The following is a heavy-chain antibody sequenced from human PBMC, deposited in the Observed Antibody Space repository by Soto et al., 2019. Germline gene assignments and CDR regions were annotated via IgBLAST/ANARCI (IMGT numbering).Heavy chain of an antibody. CDR2: IYYSGST. D-gene: IGHD3-10*01. CDR3: AKHIQGVLDD. V-gene: IGHV4-59*08. CDR1: GGSISSYY. Sequence: SETLSLTCTVSGGSISSYYWSWIRQPPGKGLEWIGYIYYSGSTNYNPSLKSRVTISVDTSKNQFSLKLSSVTAADTAVYYCAKHIQGVLDDWGQGTLVSVTS. J-gene: IGHJ4*02.